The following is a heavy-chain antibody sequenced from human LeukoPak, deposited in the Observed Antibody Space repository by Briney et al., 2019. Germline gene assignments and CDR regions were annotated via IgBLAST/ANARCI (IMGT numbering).Heavy chain of an antibody. J-gene: IGHJ6*04. CDR3: ARGRGVGV. CDR1: GFTFTDYW. CDR2: INRDGSEK. D-gene: IGHD5-12*01. Sequence: GGSLRLSCAASGFTFTDYWMTWVRQAPGKGLEWVANINRDGSEKYYVDSVKGGFTISRDNDKNSLYLQMNSLRAEDTAVFYCARGRGVGVWGKGTTVTVSS. V-gene: IGHV3-7*01.